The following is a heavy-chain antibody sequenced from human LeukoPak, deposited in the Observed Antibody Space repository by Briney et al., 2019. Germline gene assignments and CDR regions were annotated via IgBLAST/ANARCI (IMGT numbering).Heavy chain of an antibody. CDR3: ARDSNTAMVTYFDY. CDR1: GGTFSSYA. Sequence: GASVKVSCKASGGTFSSYAISWVRQAPGQGLEWMGMIIPIFGTANYAQKFQGRVTITTDESTSTAYMELSSLRSEDTAVYYCARDSNTAMVTYFDYWGQGTLVTVSS. D-gene: IGHD5-18*01. V-gene: IGHV1-69*05. CDR2: IIPIFGTA. J-gene: IGHJ4*02.